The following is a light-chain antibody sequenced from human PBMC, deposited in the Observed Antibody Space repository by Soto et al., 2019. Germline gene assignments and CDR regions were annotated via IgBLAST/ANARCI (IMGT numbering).Light chain of an antibody. CDR2: AAS. Sequence: DIQMTQSPSSLSASVVDRVTITCRASQSISSYLNWYQQKPGKAPKLLIYAASSLQSGVPSRFSGSGSGTDFTLTISSLQPEDFATYYCLQDYNYPLTFGQGTRLEIK. CDR3: LQDYNYPLT. CDR1: QSISSY. V-gene: IGKV1-39*01. J-gene: IGKJ5*01.